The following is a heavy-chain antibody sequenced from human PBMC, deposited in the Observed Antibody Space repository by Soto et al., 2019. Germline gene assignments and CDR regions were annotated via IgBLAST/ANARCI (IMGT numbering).Heavy chain of an antibody. CDR2: IYPGDSDT. Sequence: PWESLKISCKGSGYTFTSHWLGWVRQMPGKGLEWMGIIYPGDSDTRYSPSFQGQVIISADKSITTAYLQWSSLKASDTAMYYGGRLWLVGSTSLSNSWFDPWGQGTLVTVSS. CDR3: GRLWLVGSTSLSNSWFDP. J-gene: IGHJ5*02. CDR1: GYTFTSHW. D-gene: IGHD1-26*01. V-gene: IGHV5-51*01.